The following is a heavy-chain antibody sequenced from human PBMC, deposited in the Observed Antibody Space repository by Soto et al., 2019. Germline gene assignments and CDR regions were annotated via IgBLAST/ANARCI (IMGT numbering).Heavy chain of an antibody. Sequence: PGGSLRLSCAASGFTFSSYAMSWVRQAPGKGLEWVSAISGSGGSTYYADSVKGRFTISRDNSKNTLSLQMNSLRAEDTAVYYCAKTSYDILTLYVGNDFYYTDMDSWAKGTTLPVS. J-gene: IGHJ6*03. CDR1: GFTFSSYA. D-gene: IGHD3-9*01. V-gene: IGHV3-23*01. CDR2: ISGSGGST. CDR3: AKTSYDILTLYVGNDFYYTDMDS.